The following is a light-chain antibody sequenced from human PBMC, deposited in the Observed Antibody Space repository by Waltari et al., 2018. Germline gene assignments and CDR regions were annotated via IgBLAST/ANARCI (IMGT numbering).Light chain of an antibody. J-gene: IGLJ1*01. CDR3: SSYTSSSSFV. CDR1: RSDVDDYNY. Sequence: QSALTQPASVSGSPGQSITISCTGTRSDVDDYNYVSWYQQHPGKAPKVMIYDVSKRPSGVSNRFSGSKSGNTASLTISGLQAEDEADYYCSSYTSSSSFVFGTGTKVTVL. CDR2: DVS. V-gene: IGLV2-14*03.